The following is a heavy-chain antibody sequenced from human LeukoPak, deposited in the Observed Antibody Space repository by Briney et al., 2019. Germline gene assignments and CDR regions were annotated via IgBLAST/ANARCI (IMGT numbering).Heavy chain of an antibody. CDR2: INLTGST. J-gene: IGHJ6*03. Sequence: PSETLSLTCAVNGESFGDHYWTWIRQPPGKVLEYIGEINLTGSTNYNPSLKSRVSISLDTSRNQFSLKLRSVTAADTAVYYCARGFYVYDTSGYYPSKYYLDVWGTGTTVTVS. CDR3: ARGFYVYDTSGYYPSKYYLDV. CDR1: GESFGDHY. D-gene: IGHD3-22*01. V-gene: IGHV4-34*01.